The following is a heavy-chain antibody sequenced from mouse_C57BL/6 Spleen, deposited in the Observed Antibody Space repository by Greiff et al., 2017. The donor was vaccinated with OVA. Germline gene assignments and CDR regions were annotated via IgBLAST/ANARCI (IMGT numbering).Heavy chain of an antibody. D-gene: IGHD4-1*01. CDR2: ISSGGSYT. CDR1: GFTFSSYG. J-gene: IGHJ3*01. V-gene: IGHV5-6*01. CDR3: ARQGGVTGPFAY. Sequence: EVQLVESGGDLVKPGGSLKLSCAASGFTFSSYGMSWVRQTPDKRLEWVATISSGGSYTYYPDSVKGRFTISRDNAKNTLYLQMSSLKSEDTAMYYCARQGGVTGPFAYWGQGTLVTVSA.